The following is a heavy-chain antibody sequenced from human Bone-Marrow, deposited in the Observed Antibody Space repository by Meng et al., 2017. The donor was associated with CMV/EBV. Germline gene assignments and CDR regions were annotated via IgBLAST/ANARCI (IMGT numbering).Heavy chain of an antibody. CDR1: GFTFSNYE. V-gene: IGHV3-48*03. D-gene: IGHD2-2*01. Sequence: GGSLRLSCAASGFTFSNYEMNWVRQAPGKGPEWLSYISNSSSARYYADSVEGRFTISRDNAKNSLYLQMNSLRPEDTAVYYCARGGPDIVVVPAARGNFDYWGQGTLVTVSS. CDR2: ISNSSSAR. J-gene: IGHJ4*02. CDR3: ARGGPDIVVVPAARGNFDY.